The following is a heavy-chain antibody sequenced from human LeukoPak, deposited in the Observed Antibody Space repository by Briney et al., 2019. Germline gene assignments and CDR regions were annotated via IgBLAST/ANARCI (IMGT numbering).Heavy chain of an antibody. CDR1: GFTASSNY. Sequence: GGSLRLSCAASGFTASSNYMSRVRQAPGKGLEWVSVIYSGGSTYYADSVEGRFTISRDNSKNTLYLQMNSLGAEDTAVYYCARTGITVVISDAFDIWGQGTMVTVSS. CDR2: IYSGGST. CDR3: ARTGITVVISDAFDI. D-gene: IGHD4-23*01. V-gene: IGHV3-66*02. J-gene: IGHJ3*02.